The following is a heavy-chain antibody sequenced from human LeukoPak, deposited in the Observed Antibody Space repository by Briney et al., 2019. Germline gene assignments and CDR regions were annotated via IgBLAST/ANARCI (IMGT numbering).Heavy chain of an antibody. CDR1: GFTFSSYA. CDR2: ISYDGSNK. J-gene: IGHJ4*02. V-gene: IGHV3-30*04. CDR3: AREHGDYGNY. D-gene: IGHD4-17*01. Sequence: PGRSLRLSCAASGFTFSSYAMHWVRKAPGKGLEWVAVISYDGSNKYYADSVKGRFTISRDNSKNTLYLQMNSLRAEGTAVYYCAREHGDYGNYWGQGTLVTVSS.